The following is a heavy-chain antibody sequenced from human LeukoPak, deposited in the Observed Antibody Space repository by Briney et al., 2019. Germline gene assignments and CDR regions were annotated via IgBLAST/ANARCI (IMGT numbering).Heavy chain of an antibody. CDR3: ARPTGSYGFDI. Sequence: PGGSLRLSCAASGFTFSTYSMNWVCQAPGKGLEWVSYISGRSESKSYADSVKGRFTISRDNAKNSLYLQMNSLRVEDTALYYCARPTGSYGFDIWGQGAMVTVSS. J-gene: IGHJ3*02. CDR1: GFTFSTYS. D-gene: IGHD4-17*01. V-gene: IGHV3-48*01. CDR2: ISGRSESK.